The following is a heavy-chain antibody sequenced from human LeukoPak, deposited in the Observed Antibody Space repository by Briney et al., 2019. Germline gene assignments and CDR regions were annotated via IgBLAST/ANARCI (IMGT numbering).Heavy chain of an antibody. J-gene: IGHJ6*03. CDR1: GFTFSSYW. D-gene: IGHD3-10*01. Sequence: GGSLRLSCAASGFTFSSYWMSWVRQAPGKGLEWVANIKQDGSEKYYVDSVKGRFTISRDNAKNSLYLQMNSLRAEDTAVYYCAREGWGFYGSGSNPSMDYYYYYVDVWGKGTTVTVSS. V-gene: IGHV3-7*01. CDR3: AREGWGFYGSGSNPSMDYYYYYVDV. CDR2: IKQDGSEK.